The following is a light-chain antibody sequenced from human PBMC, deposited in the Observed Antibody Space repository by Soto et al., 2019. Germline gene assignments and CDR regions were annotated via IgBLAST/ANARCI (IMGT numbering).Light chain of an antibody. CDR1: ESVSSN. Sequence: EIVLTQSPGTLSLSPGERATLSCRASESVSSNLAWYQQRPGQAPRLVIYGASTRATGIPARFSGGGSGTDFTLTIGCLQSEDLATYYCQQYYTYPWTFGQGTKVDIK. J-gene: IGKJ1*01. V-gene: IGKV3-15*01. CDR3: QQYYTYPWT. CDR2: GAS.